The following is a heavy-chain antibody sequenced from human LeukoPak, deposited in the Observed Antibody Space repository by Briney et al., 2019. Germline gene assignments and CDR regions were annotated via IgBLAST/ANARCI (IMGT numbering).Heavy chain of an antibody. Sequence: SETLSLTCTVSGGSISSYYWSWIRQPPGEGLEWIGYIHTRGSSTSGSTNSNPSLKSRVTISVDTSKNQFSLKMSSVTAADTAVYYCARHGDGYNFLFDFDYWGQGTLVTVSS. V-gene: IGHV4-4*09. CDR1: GGSISSYY. D-gene: IGHD5-24*01. J-gene: IGHJ4*02. CDR2: IHTRGSSTSGST. CDR3: ARHGDGYNFLFDFDY.